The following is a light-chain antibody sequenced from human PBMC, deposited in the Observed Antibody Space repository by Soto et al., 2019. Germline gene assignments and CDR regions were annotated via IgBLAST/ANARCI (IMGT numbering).Light chain of an antibody. J-gene: IGLJ3*02. CDR3: CSYAGTITWV. CDR1: SSDVGLYNL. CDR2: DVN. Sequence: QSALSQPASVSGSPGQSITKSCTGTSSDVGLYNLVSWYQQHPGKAPKLMIYDVNKRPSGVSNRFSGSKSGNTASLTISGLQAEDEADYYCCSYAGTITWVFGGGTKLTVL. V-gene: IGLV2-23*02.